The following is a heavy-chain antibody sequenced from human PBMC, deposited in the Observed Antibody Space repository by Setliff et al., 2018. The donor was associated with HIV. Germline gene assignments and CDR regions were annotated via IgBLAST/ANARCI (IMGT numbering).Heavy chain of an antibody. D-gene: IGHD3-9*01. Sequence: ASVKVSCKASGYTFTSYYIHWVRQAPGEGLEWMGGFDPEDDETVYAEKFQGRVTMTEDTSTDTAYMALSSLRSEDTAMYYCATSGFYDILTGPTPGVFDIWGQGTMVTVSS. CDR3: ATSGFYDILTGPTPGVFDI. CDR1: GYTFTSYY. J-gene: IGHJ3*02. CDR2: FDPEDDET. V-gene: IGHV1-24*01.